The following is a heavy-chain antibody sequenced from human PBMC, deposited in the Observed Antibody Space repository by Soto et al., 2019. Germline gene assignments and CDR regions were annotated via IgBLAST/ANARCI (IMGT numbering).Heavy chain of an antibody. J-gene: IGHJ4*02. V-gene: IGHV3-23*01. Sequence: PGGSLRLSCAASGFPFGVYAMAWVRQAPGKGLEWVSTIADTIGTSYYADSVKGRFTLSRDISTNTLHLQMNSLRVDDTAVYYCAKAQWLLVGDCFDSWGQGTLVTVSS. CDR1: GFPFGVYA. CDR3: AKAQWLLVGDCFDS. D-gene: IGHD3-22*01. CDR2: IADTIGTS.